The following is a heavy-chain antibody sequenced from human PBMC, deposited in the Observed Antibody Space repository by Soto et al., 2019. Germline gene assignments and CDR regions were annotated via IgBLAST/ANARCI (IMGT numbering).Heavy chain of an antibody. CDR3: ARAVVDYWSFDL. CDR2: SSSSGTYR. Sequence: QVQLVESGGGLVKPGGSLKLSCAASGFTFSDYYMSWIRQAPGKGLEWVSYSSSSGTYRNYAESVKGRFTISRDNAKNSLYLQMNSLRAEDXXVYYCARAVVDYWSFDLWGRGTLVTVSS. D-gene: IGHD2-15*01. J-gene: IGHJ2*01. V-gene: IGHV3-11*06. CDR1: GFTFSDYY.